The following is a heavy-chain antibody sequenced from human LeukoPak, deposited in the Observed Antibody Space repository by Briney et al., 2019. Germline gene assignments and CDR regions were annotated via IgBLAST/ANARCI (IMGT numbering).Heavy chain of an antibody. J-gene: IGHJ5*02. Sequence: SETLSLTCTVSGGSISSHNYYWGWIRQPPGKGLEWIGSIYSSGSTYFNPSLKSRVTISVDTSKNQFSLKLNSVTAADTAVYYCARGDYSDYVANWFEPWGQGTLVTVSS. CDR3: ARGDYSDYVANWFEP. V-gene: IGHV4-39*01. CDR2: IYSSGST. CDR1: GGSISSHNYY. D-gene: IGHD4-11*01.